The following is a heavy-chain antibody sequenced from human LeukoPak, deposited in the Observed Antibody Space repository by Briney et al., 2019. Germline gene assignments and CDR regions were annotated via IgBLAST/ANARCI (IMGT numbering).Heavy chain of an antibody. Sequence: SETLSLTCTVSGYSIRSGFYWGWIRQPPGKGLEWIGNIHHSGITYYTPSLKRRVTISVDTSKNQFYLKLSSVTAADTAVYYCARAVGSFDWLPLFDYWGQGTLVTVSS. CDR2: IHHSGIT. J-gene: IGHJ4*02. V-gene: IGHV4-38-2*02. CDR3: ARAVGSFDWLPLFDY. D-gene: IGHD3-9*01. CDR1: GYSIRSGFY.